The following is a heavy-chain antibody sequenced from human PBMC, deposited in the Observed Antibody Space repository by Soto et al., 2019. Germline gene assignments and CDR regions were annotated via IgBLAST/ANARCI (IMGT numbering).Heavy chain of an antibody. CDR1: GYTFTGYY. Sequence: ASVKVSCKASGYTFTGYYMHWVRQAPGQGLEWMGWINPNSGGTNYAQKFQGRVTMTRDTSISTAYMELSRLRSDDTAVYYCARVNSYGYNFDYWGQGTLVTVSS. D-gene: IGHD5-18*01. CDR3: ARVNSYGYNFDY. CDR2: INPNSGGT. V-gene: IGHV1-2*02. J-gene: IGHJ4*02.